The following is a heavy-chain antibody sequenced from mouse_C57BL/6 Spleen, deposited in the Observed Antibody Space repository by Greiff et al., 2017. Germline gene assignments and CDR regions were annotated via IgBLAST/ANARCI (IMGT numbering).Heavy chain of an antibody. CDR2: INPSSGYT. CDR1: GYTFTSYT. V-gene: IGHV1-4*01. Sequence: VQVVESGAELARPGASVKMSCKASGYTFTSYTMHWVKQRPGQGLEWIGYINPSSGYTKYNQKFKDKATLTADKSSSTAYMQLSSLPSEDSAVYYCARGVDYWGQGTSVTVSS. J-gene: IGHJ4*01. CDR3: ARGVDY.